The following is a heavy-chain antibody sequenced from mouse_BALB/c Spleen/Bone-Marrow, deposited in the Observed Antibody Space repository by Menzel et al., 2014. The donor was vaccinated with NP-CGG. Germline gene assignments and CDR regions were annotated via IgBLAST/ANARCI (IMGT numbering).Heavy chain of an antibody. Sequence: QVQPQQSGAELVRPGTSVKVSCKASGYAFTNYLIEWVKQRPGQGLEWIGVINPGSGGTNYNEKFKGKATLTADKSSSTAYMQFSSLTSDDSAVYFCARSYYGSPYFDYWGQGTTLTVSS. V-gene: IGHV1-54*01. D-gene: IGHD1-1*01. CDR3: ARSYYGSPYFDY. J-gene: IGHJ2*01. CDR1: GYAFTNYL. CDR2: INPGSGGT.